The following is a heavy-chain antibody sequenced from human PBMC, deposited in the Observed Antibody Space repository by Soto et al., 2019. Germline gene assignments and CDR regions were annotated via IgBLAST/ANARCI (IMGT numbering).Heavy chain of an antibody. Sequence: EVQLVESGGRLVKPGGSLRVSYAASGFTFSNAWMSWVRQAPGKGLEWVGRIKSKTDGGTTDYAALVKGRFTISRDDSKNMLYLQMNSLKTEDTAVYYCLTDDPSVLLFDYWGQGTLVTVSS. D-gene: IGHD2-15*01. CDR3: LTDDPSVLLFDY. CDR2: IKSKTDGGTT. V-gene: IGHV3-15*01. J-gene: IGHJ4*02. CDR1: GFTFSNAW.